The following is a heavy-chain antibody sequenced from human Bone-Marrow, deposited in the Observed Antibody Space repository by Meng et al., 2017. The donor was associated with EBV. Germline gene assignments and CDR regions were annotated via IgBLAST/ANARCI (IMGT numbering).Heavy chain of an antibody. D-gene: IGHD6-6*01. CDR3: AHLIAARPFDY. Sequence: QISLKEPGPPLVKPTQTLTLTCTFSGFSPSTRGVGVGWIRQPPGKALEWLAVIYWDDDKRYSPSLKSRLTITKDTSKKQVVLTMTNMDPVDAATYYCAHLIAARPFDYWGQGTLVTVSS. CDR1: GFSPSTRGVG. V-gene: IGHV2-5*02. CDR2: IYWDDDK. J-gene: IGHJ4*02.